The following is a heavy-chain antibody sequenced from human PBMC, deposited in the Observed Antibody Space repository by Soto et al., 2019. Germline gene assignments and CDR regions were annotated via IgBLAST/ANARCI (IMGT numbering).Heavy chain of an antibody. Sequence: SVKVSCKASGGTFSSYAISWVRQAPGQGLEWMGGIIPIFGTANYAQEFQGRVTITADKSTSTAYMELSSLRSEDTAVYYCARAKRDSSSWYFDYWGQGXLVTVYS. V-gene: IGHV1-69*06. CDR3: ARAKRDSSSWYFDY. CDR2: IIPIFGTA. J-gene: IGHJ4*02. D-gene: IGHD6-13*01. CDR1: GGTFSSYA.